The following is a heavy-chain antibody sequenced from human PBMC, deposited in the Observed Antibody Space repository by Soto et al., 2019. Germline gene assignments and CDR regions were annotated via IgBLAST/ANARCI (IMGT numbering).Heavy chain of an antibody. CDR1: GFTFRSHG. CDR2: IWYDGSQK. Sequence: QVQLVESGGGVVQPGRSLRLSCAASGFTFRSHGTHWVRQAPGKGLEWVAVIWYDGSQKYYADSVKGRFTISRDNSKNTLYLQMNSLRAEDMAVYYCARIRLSSGKVPPDYWGQGTLVTVSS. CDR3: ARIRLSSGKVPPDY. D-gene: IGHD6-19*01. J-gene: IGHJ4*02. V-gene: IGHV3-33*01.